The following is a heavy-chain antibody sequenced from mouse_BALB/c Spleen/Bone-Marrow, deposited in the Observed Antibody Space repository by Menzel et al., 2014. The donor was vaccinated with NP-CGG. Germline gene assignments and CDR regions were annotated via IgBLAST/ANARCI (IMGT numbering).Heavy chain of an antibody. Sequence: EVQLQESGAELVKPGASVKLSCTTSGFNIKDTYMHWVKLRPEQGLEWIGRIVPANGNTKYAPKFQGKATITADTSSNTAYLQLSSLTSEDTAVYFCASYDYGYHFDYWGQGTTLTVSS. D-gene: IGHD2-4*01. J-gene: IGHJ2*01. CDR2: IVPANGNT. CDR1: GFNIKDTY. V-gene: IGHV14-3*02. CDR3: ASYDYGYHFDY.